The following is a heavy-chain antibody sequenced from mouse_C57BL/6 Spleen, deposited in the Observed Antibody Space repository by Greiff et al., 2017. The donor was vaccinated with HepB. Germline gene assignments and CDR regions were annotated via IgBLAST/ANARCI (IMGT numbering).Heavy chain of an antibody. V-gene: IGHV1-62-2*01. CDR1: GYTFTEYT. CDR2: FYPGSGSI. CDR3: ARQYYYGSSYYYAMDY. D-gene: IGHD1-1*01. J-gene: IGHJ4*01. Sequence: QVQLKESGAELVKPGASVKLSCKASGYTFTEYTIHWVKQRSGQGLEWIGWFYPGSGSIKYNEKFKDKATLTADKSSSTVYMELSRLTSEDSAVYFCARQYYYGSSYYYAMDYWGQGTSVTVSS.